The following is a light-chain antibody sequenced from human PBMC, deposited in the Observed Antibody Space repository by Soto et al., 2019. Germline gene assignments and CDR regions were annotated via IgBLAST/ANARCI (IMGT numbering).Light chain of an antibody. CDR3: QQYGSSPLIT. J-gene: IGKJ5*01. V-gene: IGKV3-20*01. CDR1: QRLSASD. CDR2: GVS. Sequence: EIVLTQSPGTLSLSPGQRATLSCRASQRLSASDIAWYQQKPGQAPKFLIYGVSSRATGIPDRFSGSGSGTDFTLTISRLEPEDFAVYHCQQYGSSPLITFGQGTRLEFK.